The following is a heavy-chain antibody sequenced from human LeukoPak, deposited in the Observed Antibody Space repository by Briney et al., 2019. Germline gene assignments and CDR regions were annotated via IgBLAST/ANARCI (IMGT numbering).Heavy chain of an antibody. Sequence: GGSLRLSCAASGFSFSRYDIHWVRQAPGKGLEWVSAISGSGGSTYYADSVKGRFTISRDNSKNTLDLQMNSLRAEDTAVYYRAKEELAAAGRDFEYWGQGTLVTVSS. CDR3: AKEELAAAGRDFEY. D-gene: IGHD6-13*01. J-gene: IGHJ4*02. V-gene: IGHV3-23*01. CDR2: ISGSGGST. CDR1: GFSFSRYD.